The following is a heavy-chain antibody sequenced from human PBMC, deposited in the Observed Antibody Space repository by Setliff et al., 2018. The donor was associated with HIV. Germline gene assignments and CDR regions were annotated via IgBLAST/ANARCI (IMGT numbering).Heavy chain of an antibody. CDR1: GASLNSGSYF. CDR2: IYTSGDT. CDR3: AREAEQDYDVVTETLVEGAYNQF. V-gene: IGHV4-61*02. D-gene: IGHD3-9*01. Sequence: SETLSLTCTVSGASLNSGSYFWSWVRQPAGKGLEWIGRIYTSGDTNYNPSLKSRVTISMDTSKKQFSLKLRSVTAADTAVYYCAREAEQDYDVVTETLVEGAYNQFWGQGSLVTVSS. J-gene: IGHJ1*01.